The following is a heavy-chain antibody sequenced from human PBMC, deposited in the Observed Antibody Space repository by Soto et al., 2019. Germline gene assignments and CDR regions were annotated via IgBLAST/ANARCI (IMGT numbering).Heavy chain of an antibody. CDR3: ARDKTVLWFGDSYYGMDV. Sequence: QVQLVQSGAEVKKPGASVKVSCKASGYTFTGYYMHWVRQAPGQGLEWMGWINPNSGGTNYAQKFQGWVTMTRDTSFSPAYMELSRLRSDDTAVYYCARDKTVLWFGDSYYGMDVWGQGTTVTVSS. V-gene: IGHV1-2*04. J-gene: IGHJ6*02. CDR1: GYTFTGYY. D-gene: IGHD3-10*01. CDR2: INPNSGGT.